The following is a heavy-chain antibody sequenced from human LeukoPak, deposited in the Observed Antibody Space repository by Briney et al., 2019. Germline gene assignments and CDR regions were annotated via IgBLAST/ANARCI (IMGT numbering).Heavy chain of an antibody. J-gene: IGHJ4*02. V-gene: IGHV4-34*01. D-gene: IGHD3-10*01. CDR1: GGSFSGYY. CDR3: ARVDLYYGSGSYSFDY. Sequence: SETLSLTCAVYGGSFSGYYWSWIRQPPGMGLEWIGEINHSGSTNYNPSLKSRVTISVDTSKNQFSLKLSSVTAADTAVYYCARVDLYYGSGSYSFDYWGQGTLVTVSS. CDR2: INHSGST.